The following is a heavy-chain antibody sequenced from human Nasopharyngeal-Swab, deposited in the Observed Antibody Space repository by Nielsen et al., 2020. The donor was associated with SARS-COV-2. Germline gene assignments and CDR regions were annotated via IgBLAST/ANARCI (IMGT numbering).Heavy chain of an antibody. J-gene: IGHJ4*02. CDR2: INHSGST. V-gene: IGHV4-34*01. Sequence: WIRQPPGKGLEWIGEINHSGSTNYNPSLKSRVTISVDTSKNQFSLKLSSVTAADTAVYYCARGPRGGSRRPYYFDYWGQGTLVTVSS. D-gene: IGHD1-26*01. CDR3: ARGPRGGSRRPYYFDY.